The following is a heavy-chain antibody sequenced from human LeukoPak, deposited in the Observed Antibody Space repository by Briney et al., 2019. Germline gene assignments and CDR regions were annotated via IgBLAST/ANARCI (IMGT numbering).Heavy chain of an antibody. J-gene: IGHJ3*02. V-gene: IGHV1-2*02. CDR2: MNPNSGGT. CDR1: GYTFTSYD. CDR3: ARLTYYDFWSGYNYAFDI. D-gene: IGHD3-3*01. Sequence: ASVKVSCKASGYTFTSYDINWVRQATGQGLEWMGWMNPNSGGTNYAQKFQGRVTMTRDTSISTAYMELSRLRSDDTAVYYCARLTYYDFWSGYNYAFDIWGQGTMVTVSS.